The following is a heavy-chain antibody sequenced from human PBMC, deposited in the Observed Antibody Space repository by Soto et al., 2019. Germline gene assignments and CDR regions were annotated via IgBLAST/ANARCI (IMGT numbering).Heavy chain of an antibody. D-gene: IGHD6-6*01. CDR2: IYYSGST. CDR3: AVSSSSGPAYFDY. J-gene: IGHJ4*02. V-gene: IGHV4-59*01. Sequence: SETLSLTCTVSGGPISSYYWSWIRQPPGKGLEWIGYIYYSGSTNYNPSLKSRVTISVDTSKNQFSLKLSSVTAADTAVYYCAVSSSSGPAYFDYWGQGTLVTVSS. CDR1: GGPISSYY.